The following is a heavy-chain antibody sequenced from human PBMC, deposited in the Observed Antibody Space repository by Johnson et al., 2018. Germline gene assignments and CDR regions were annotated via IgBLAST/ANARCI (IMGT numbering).Heavy chain of an antibody. CDR3: ARTYTFYM. CDR1: GFTFSNYN. V-gene: IGHV3-13*01. Sequence: VQLVQSGGGLVQPGGSLRLSCAASGFTFSNYNMHWVRQATGKGLEWVSGIGTGGDTYYSASVQGRFTISREDAKNSLYLQLNSLRAGDTAVYYCARTYTFYMWGQGTVVTVSS. D-gene: IGHD3-16*01. J-gene: IGHJ3*02. CDR2: IGTGGDT.